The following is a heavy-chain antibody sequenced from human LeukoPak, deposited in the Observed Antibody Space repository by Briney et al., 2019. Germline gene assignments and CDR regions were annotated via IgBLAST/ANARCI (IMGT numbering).Heavy chain of an antibody. CDR3: GSSHSSSWYDF. CDR2: IYYSGST. CDR1: GGSISSGDYY. V-gene: IGHV4-30-4*01. J-gene: IGHJ4*02. Sequence: PSETLSLTCTVSGGSISSGDYYWSWIRQPPGKGLEWIGYIYYSGSTYYNPSLKSRVTISADTSKNQFSLYFHSVTAADTAVYFCGSSHSSSWYDFWGQGTLVTVSS. D-gene: IGHD6-13*01.